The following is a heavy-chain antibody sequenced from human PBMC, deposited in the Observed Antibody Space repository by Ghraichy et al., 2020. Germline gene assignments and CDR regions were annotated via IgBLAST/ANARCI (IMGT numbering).Heavy chain of an antibody. Sequence: ASVKVSCKASGYTFTSYGISWVRQAPGQGLEWMGWISAYNGNTNYAQKLQGRVTMTTDTSTSTAYMELRSLRSDDTAVYYCARDSLQYSSSWYLVPFDYWGQGTLVTVSS. V-gene: IGHV1-18*04. J-gene: IGHJ4*02. CDR3: ARDSLQYSSSWYLVPFDY. CDR2: ISAYNGNT. D-gene: IGHD6-13*01. CDR1: GYTFTSYG.